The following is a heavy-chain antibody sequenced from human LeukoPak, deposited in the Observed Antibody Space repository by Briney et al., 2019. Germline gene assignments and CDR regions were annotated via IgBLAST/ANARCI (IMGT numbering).Heavy chain of an antibody. Sequence: PGGSLRLSCAASGFSINNLYMSWVRQAPGKGLECVSVIYSRGSTYYGDSVKGRFTISRDNSKNTLYLQMNSLRAEDTAVYYCAATYGSGSWYYYYGVDVWGQGTTVTVSS. CDR3: AATYGSGSWYYYYGVDV. D-gene: IGHD3-10*01. CDR2: IYSRGST. V-gene: IGHV3-66*01. CDR1: GFSINNLY. J-gene: IGHJ6*02.